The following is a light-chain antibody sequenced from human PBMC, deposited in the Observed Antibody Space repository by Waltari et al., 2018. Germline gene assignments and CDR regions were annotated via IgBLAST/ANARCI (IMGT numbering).Light chain of an antibody. CDR2: KEG. CDR3: QSGDNSGTNRVL. V-gene: IGLV3-25*03. Sequence: SYELTQPPSVSVSPGQTARITCSGDALPKQYVYWYQQKSGQAPILVMYKEGERPSGIPGRFSGASSGTTVTWTISGVQAEDEADYYWQSGDNSGTNRVLFGGGTKLTVL. CDR1: ALPKQY. J-gene: IGLJ2*01.